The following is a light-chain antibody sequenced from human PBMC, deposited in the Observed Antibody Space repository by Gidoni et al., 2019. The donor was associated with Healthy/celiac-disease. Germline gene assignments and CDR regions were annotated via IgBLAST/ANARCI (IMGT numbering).Light chain of an antibody. CDR1: QSISSW. J-gene: IGKJ1*01. Sequence: DIQMTQSPSTLSASVGDRVTITCRASQSISSWLDWYQQKPGKAPKLLIYDASSLESGVPSRFSGSGSGTEFPLTISRLQPDDFATYYCQQYNSYSLFGQGTKVEIK. CDR2: DAS. V-gene: IGKV1-5*01. CDR3: QQYNSYSL.